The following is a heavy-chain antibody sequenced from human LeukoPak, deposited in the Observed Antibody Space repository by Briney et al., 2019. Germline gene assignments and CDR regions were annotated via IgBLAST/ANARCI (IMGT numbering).Heavy chain of an antibody. CDR2: INHSGST. Sequence: NTSETLSLTCAVYGGSFSGYYWSWIRQPPGKGLEWIGEINHSGSTNYNPSLKSRVTISVDTSKNQFSLKLSSVTAADTAVYYCARHARLYSSSWYPWGQGTLVTVSS. D-gene: IGHD6-13*01. CDR1: GGSFSGYY. CDR3: ARHARLYSSSWYP. V-gene: IGHV4-34*01. J-gene: IGHJ5*02.